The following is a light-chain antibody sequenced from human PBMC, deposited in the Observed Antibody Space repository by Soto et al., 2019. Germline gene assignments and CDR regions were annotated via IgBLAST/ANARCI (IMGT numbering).Light chain of an antibody. V-gene: IGLV1-44*01. CDR2: SNN. CDR1: SSNIGSNT. CDR3: AAWDDNLNGVV. Sequence: QLVLTQPPSASGTHGQRVTISCSGSSSNIGSNTVNWNQQLPGTAPKLLIYSNNLRTSGVPDRFSGSKSGTSASLAISGLQSEDEADYHCAAWDDNLNGVVFGGGTKLTVL. J-gene: IGLJ2*01.